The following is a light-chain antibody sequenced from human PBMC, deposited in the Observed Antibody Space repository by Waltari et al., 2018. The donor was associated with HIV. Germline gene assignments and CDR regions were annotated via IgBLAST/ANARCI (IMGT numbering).Light chain of an antibody. CDR3: AAWDDSLSGAV. V-gene: IGLV1-47*01. CDR1: SPNIGSHY. Sequence: QSVLTQPPSASGTPGQRVTTSCSGTSPNIGSHYVYWYQQLPGTAPKLLIYRNNQRPSGVPDRFSGSKSGTSASLAISGLRSEDEADYYCAAWDDSLSGAVFGGGTQLTVL. J-gene: IGLJ7*01. CDR2: RNN.